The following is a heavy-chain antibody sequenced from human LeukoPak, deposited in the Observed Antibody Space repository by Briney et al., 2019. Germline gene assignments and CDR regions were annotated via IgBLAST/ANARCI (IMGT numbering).Heavy chain of an antibody. CDR2: IYYSGST. D-gene: IGHD3-22*01. CDR1: GGSISSSSYY. V-gene: IGHV4-39*07. J-gene: IGHJ3*02. CDR3: ARDPPYDSSAFDI. Sequence: SETLSLTCTVSGGSISSSSYYWGWIRQPPGKGLEWIGSIYYSGSTYYNPSLKSRVTISVDTSKNQFSLKLSSVTAADTAVYYCARDPPYDSSAFDIWGQGTMVTVSS.